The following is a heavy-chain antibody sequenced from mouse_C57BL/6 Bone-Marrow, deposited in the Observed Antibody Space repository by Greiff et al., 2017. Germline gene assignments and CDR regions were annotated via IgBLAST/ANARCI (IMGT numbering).Heavy chain of an antibody. D-gene: IGHD1-1*01. Sequence: VQLQQSGAELVRPGTSVKVSCKASGYAFTNYLIEWVKQRPGQGLEWIGVINPGSGGTNYTEKFKGKATLTADNSSSTAYMQLSSLTSEDSAVYFCARSVYYYGSIPFYFDYWGQGTTLTVSS. CDR1: GYAFTNYL. V-gene: IGHV1-54*01. J-gene: IGHJ2*01. CDR2: INPGSGGT. CDR3: ARSVYYYGSIPFYFDY.